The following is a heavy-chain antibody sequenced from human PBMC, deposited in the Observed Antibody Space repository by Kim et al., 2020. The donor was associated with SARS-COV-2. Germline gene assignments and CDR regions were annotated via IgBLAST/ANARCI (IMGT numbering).Heavy chain of an antibody. D-gene: IGHD6-13*01. CDR3: ARVKGGYSSSKEPPYYFDY. Sequence: ASVKVSCKASGYTFTGYYMHWVRQAPGQGLEWMGRINPNSGGTNYAQKFQGRVTMTRDTSISTAYMELSRLRSDDTAVYYCARVKGGYSSSKEPPYYFDYWGQGTLVTVSS. CDR1: GYTFTGYY. V-gene: IGHV1-2*06. J-gene: IGHJ4*02. CDR2: INPNSGGT.